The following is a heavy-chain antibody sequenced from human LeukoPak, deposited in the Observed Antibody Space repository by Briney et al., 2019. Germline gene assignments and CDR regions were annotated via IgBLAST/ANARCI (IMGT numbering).Heavy chain of an antibody. D-gene: IGHD6-6*01. V-gene: IGHV3-23*01. CDR3: AVSARVERVWHYFNY. CDR2: ISESGGNT. CDR1: GFTFSNYA. Sequence: GGSLRLSCAASGFTFSNYAMNWVRQAPGKGLEWVSGISESGGNTFCADSVKGRFAISRDNSKNTLFLQMNSLRAEDTAVYYCAVSARVERVWHYFNYWGQGTLVTVSS. J-gene: IGHJ4*02.